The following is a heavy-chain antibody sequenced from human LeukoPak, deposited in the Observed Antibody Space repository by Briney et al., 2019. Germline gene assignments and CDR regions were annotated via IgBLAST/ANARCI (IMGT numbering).Heavy chain of an antibody. Sequence: ASVKVSCKASGGTFSNYAFSWVRQAPGQGLEWMGGIIPISGAANYPQKFQGRVTITTDESTSTAYIELSSLRSEDTAVYYCARWGGEPKTHIFWSGPFDFWGQGTLVTVSS. CDR1: GGTFSNYA. CDR2: IIPISGAA. V-gene: IGHV1-69*05. J-gene: IGHJ4*02. D-gene: IGHD3-3*01. CDR3: ARWGGEPKTHIFWSGPFDF.